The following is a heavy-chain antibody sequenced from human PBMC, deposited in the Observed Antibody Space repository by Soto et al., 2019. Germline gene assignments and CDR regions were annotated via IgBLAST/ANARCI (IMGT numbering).Heavy chain of an antibody. Sequence: QSQTLSLTCAISGDSVSSNSAAWNWIRQSPSRGLEWLGRTYYRSKWYNDYAVSVKSRITINPDTSKNQFSLQLNSVTPEDTAVYYCARDPVPWVAGDHYYDYGMDVWGQGTTVTVSS. CDR2: TYYRSKWYN. CDR3: ARDPVPWVAGDHYYDYGMDV. D-gene: IGHD6-19*01. CDR1: GDSVSSNSAA. J-gene: IGHJ6*02. V-gene: IGHV6-1*01.